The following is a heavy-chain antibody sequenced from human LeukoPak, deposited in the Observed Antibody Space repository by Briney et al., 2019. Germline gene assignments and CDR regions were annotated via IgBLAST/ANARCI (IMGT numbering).Heavy chain of an antibody. V-gene: IGHV4-59*01. J-gene: IGHJ4*02. Sequence: SETLSLTCTVSGGSISSYYWSWIRQPPGKGLEWIGYIYYSGSTNYNPSLKSRVTISVDTSKNQFSLKLSSVTAADTAVYYCARMPYYYDSSGYYYSYYFDYWGQGTLVTVSS. CDR2: IYYSGST. CDR1: GGSISSYY. D-gene: IGHD3-22*01. CDR3: ARMPYYYDSSGYYYSYYFDY.